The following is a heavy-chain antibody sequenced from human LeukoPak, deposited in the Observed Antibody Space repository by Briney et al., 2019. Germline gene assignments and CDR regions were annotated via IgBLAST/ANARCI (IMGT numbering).Heavy chain of an antibody. CDR3: ARAPAGVYVRGGGGYGGGALGNYVDY. Sequence: SVKVSCKASGGTFSSYAISWVRQAPGQGLEWMGRIIPILGIANYAQKFQGRVTITADKSTSTAYMELSSLRSEDTAVYYGARAPAGVYVRGGGGYGGGALGNYVDYWGQGTLVTVSS. CDR2: IIPILGIA. J-gene: IGHJ4*02. D-gene: IGHD6-25*01. V-gene: IGHV1-69*04. CDR1: GGTFSSYA.